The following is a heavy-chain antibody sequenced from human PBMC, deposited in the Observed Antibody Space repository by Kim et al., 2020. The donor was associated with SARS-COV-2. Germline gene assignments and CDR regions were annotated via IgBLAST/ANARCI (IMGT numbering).Heavy chain of an antibody. D-gene: IGHD2-15*01. CDR3: ARDQTYCSVDSCLRYFDL. CDR2: IYYSGNT. Sequence: SETLSLTCTVSGDSINNYYWSWIRQPPGKGLEWIGYIYYSGNTNYNPSLKSRVTISVDTSKSQISLNLSSVTAADTSVYYCARDQTYCSVDSCLRYFDLWGRGTLVAVSS. V-gene: IGHV4-59*01. J-gene: IGHJ2*01. CDR1: GDSINNYY.